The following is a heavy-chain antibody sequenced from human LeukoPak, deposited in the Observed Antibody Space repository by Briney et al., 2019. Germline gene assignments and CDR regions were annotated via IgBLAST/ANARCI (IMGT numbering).Heavy chain of an antibody. V-gene: IGHV1-24*01. D-gene: IGHD1-26*01. CDR1: GYTLTELS. J-gene: IGHJ4*02. CDR2: FDPEDGET. Sequence: ASVKVSCKVSGYTLTELSMHWVRQAPGKGLEWMGGFDPEDGETIYAQKFQGRVTMTEDTSTDTAYMELSSLRSEDTAVYYCATEMYSGSYRSYYFDYWGQGTLVTVSS. CDR3: ATEMYSGSYRSYYFDY.